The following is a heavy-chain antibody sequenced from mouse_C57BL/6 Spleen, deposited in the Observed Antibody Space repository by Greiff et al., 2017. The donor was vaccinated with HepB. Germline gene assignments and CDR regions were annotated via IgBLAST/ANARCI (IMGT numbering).Heavy chain of an antibody. CDR1: GFTFSSYG. J-gene: IGHJ1*03. V-gene: IGHV5-6*02. Sequence: EVMLVESGGDLVKPGGSLKLSCAASGFTFSSYGMSWVRQTPDKRLEWVATISSGGSYTYYPDSVKGRFTISRDNAKNTLYLQMSSLKSEDTAMYYCARRGYYGSPRWFDVWGTGTTVTVSS. D-gene: IGHD1-1*01. CDR2: ISSGGSYT. CDR3: ARRGYYGSPRWFDV.